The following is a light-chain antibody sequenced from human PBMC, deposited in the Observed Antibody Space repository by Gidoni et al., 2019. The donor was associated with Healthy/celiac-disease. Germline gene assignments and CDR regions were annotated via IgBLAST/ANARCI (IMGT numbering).Light chain of an antibody. CDR2: CAS. Sequence: DIVMTQSPGSLAGSLGERATINCKSSQSVLYSSNNNNYLAWYQQKPGQPPKLLIYCASTRESGVPDRFRGSGSGTDFTLTISSLQAEDVAVYYCQQYYSTPQTFGQGTKVEIK. CDR3: QQYYSTPQT. V-gene: IGKV4-1*01. J-gene: IGKJ1*01. CDR1: QSVLYSSNNNNY.